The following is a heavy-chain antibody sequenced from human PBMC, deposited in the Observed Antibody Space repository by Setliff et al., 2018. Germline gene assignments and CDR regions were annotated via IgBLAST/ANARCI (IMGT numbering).Heavy chain of an antibody. CDR3: ARVPRFMDTRNAFDI. Sequence: SETLSLTCTVSGGTISSGGYYWSWIRQHPGKGLEWIGYIYYSGSTYYNPSLRSRVTITVDTSKNQFSLKLRSVTAADTAVYYCARVPRFMDTRNAFDIWGQGTMVTVSS. V-gene: IGHV4-31*03. CDR2: IYYSGST. D-gene: IGHD5-18*01. J-gene: IGHJ3*02. CDR1: GGTISSGGYY.